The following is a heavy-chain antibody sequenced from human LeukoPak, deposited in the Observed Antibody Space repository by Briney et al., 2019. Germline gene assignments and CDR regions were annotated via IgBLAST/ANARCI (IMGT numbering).Heavy chain of an antibody. Sequence: GGSLRLSCAASEFSFSSYSMNWVRQAPGKGLEWVSSISSSSSYIYYADSVKGRFTISRDNAKNSLYLQMNSLRAEDTAVYYCARDLYGSGSYLDYWGQGTLVTVSS. CDR3: ARDLYGSGSYLDY. CDR1: EFSFSSYS. J-gene: IGHJ4*02. V-gene: IGHV3-21*01. D-gene: IGHD3-10*01. CDR2: ISSSSSYI.